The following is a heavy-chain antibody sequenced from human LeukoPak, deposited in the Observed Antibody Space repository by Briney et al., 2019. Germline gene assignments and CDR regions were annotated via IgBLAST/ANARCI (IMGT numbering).Heavy chain of an antibody. CDR3: ARDQARDGYNPTAFDI. J-gene: IGHJ3*02. D-gene: IGHD5-24*01. CDR1: GGTFSSYA. CDR2: IIPIFGTA. V-gene: IGHV1-69*13. Sequence: SVKVSCKASGGTFSSYAISWVRQAPGQGLEWMGGIIPIFGTANYAQKFQGRVTITADESTSTAYMELSSLRSEDTAVYYCARDQARDGYNPTAFDIWGQGTMVTVSS.